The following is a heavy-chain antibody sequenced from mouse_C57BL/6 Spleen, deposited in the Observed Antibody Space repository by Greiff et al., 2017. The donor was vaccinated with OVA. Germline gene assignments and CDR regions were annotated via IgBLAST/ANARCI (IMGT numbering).Heavy chain of an antibody. D-gene: IGHD1-1*01. J-gene: IGHJ1*03. CDR3: ARGYGSSQSNWYFDV. CDR2: IDPNSGGP. Sequence: QVQLQQPGAELVKPGASVKLSCKASGYTFTSYWMHWVKQRPGRGLEWIGRIDPNSGGPKYNEKFKSKATLTVDKPSSTASMQLSSLTSEDSAVYYCARGYGSSQSNWYFDVWGTGTTVTVSS. V-gene: IGHV1-72*01. CDR1: GYTFTSYW.